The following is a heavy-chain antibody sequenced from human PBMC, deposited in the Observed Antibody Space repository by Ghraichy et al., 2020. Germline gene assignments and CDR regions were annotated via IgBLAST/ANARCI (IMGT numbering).Heavy chain of an antibody. J-gene: IGHJ4*02. CDR2: IYPGDSDT. V-gene: IGHV5-51*01. CDR3: ARQGDDSKPPLVDY. CDR1: GYRFTNYW. D-gene: IGHD3-16*01. Sequence: ESRNISCKGSGYRFTNYWLGWVRQMPGQGLEGMGIIYPGDSDTGYSPSFQGQVTISADKSISTAYLQWTSLKASDIAMYYCARQGDDSKPPLVDYWGQGTLLTVST.